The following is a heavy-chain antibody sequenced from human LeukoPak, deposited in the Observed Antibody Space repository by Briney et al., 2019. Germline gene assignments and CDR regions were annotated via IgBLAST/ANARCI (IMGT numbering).Heavy chain of an antibody. D-gene: IGHD6-19*01. V-gene: IGHV5-10-1*01. CDR2: INPSDSYT. CDR3: ARGGWLDDY. CDR1: GYSFTNYW. Sequence: GESLRISCKGSGYSFTNYWISWVRQVPGKGLEWMGRINPSDSYTNYNPSFQGHVTFSVDKSIATAYLQWTTLKASDTAMYYCARGGWLDDYWGQGTLVTVSS. J-gene: IGHJ4*02.